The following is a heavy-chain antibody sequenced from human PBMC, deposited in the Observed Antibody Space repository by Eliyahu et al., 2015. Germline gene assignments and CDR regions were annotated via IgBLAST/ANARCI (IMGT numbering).Heavy chain of an antibody. D-gene: IGHD1-1*01. V-gene: IGHV3-23*01. CDR2: MSGSGSGT. CDR1: GFTFPIXA. Sequence: EVQLLESGGGLVQPXGSLRLSCXAXGFTFPIXAMSWLRQAPGKGPEWVSVSTMSGSGSGTYYADSVKGRFTISRDNSKNTLFLQMNSLRVEDTAVYYCAKETWNEGAFDSWGQGTLVTVSS. CDR3: AKETWNEGAFDS. J-gene: IGHJ4*02.